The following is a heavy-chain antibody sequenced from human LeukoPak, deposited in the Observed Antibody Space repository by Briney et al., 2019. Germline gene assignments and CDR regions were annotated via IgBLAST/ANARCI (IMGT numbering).Heavy chain of an antibody. D-gene: IGHD3-22*01. V-gene: IGHV4-59*01. J-gene: IGHJ4*02. CDR1: GGSISSYY. CDR3: ARGSPYDSSGNFDY. Sequence: PSETLSLTCTVSGGSISSYYWSWIRQPPGKGLELIGYIYYSGSTNYNPSLKSRVTISVDTSKNQFSLKLSSVTAADTAVYYCARGSPYDSSGNFDYWGQGTLVTVSS. CDR2: IYYSGST.